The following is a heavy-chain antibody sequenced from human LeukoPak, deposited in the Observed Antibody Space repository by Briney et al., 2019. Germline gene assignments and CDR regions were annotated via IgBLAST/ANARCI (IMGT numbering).Heavy chain of an antibody. CDR1: GGSFSGYY. CDR3: ARGLTWTWVTTTVTTRWFDP. CDR2: INHSGST. Sequence: PSETLSLTCAVYGGSFSGYYWSWIRQPPGKGLEWIGEINHSGSTNYNPSLKSRVTISVDTSKNQFSLKLSSVTAADTAVYYCARGLTWTWVTTTVTTRWFDPWGQGTLVTVSS. V-gene: IGHV4-34*01. J-gene: IGHJ5*02. D-gene: IGHD4-11*01.